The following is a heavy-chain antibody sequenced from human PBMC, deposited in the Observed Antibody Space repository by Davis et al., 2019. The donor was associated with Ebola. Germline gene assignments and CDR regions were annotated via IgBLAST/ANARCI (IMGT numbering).Heavy chain of an antibody. CDR3: ARGSILDY. CDR1: GYIFTTYA. D-gene: IGHD6-6*01. CDR2: VHGGNGNT. J-gene: IGHJ4*02. Sequence: ASVKVSCKASGYIFTTYAMHWVRQAPGQRLEWMGWVHGGNGNTKYSQRFQGRVTITTDTSASTAYLDLSSLRSDDTAVFYCARGSILDYWGQGTLVTVSS. V-gene: IGHV1-3*01.